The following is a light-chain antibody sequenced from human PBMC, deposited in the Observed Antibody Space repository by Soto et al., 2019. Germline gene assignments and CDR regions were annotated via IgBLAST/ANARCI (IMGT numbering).Light chain of an antibody. V-gene: IGKV3-11*01. Sequence: EIVLTQSPATLSLSPGERATLSCRASQSVSHYLAWYQQRPGQAPRLLIYVASSRAPGIPARFSGSGSGTDFTLTISSLEPEDFAVYYCQQCNNWPPITFGQGTRLEIK. CDR2: VAS. CDR1: QSVSHY. CDR3: QQCNNWPPIT. J-gene: IGKJ5*01.